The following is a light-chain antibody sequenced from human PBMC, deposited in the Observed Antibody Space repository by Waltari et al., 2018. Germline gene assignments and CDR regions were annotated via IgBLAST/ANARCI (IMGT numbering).Light chain of an antibody. Sequence: DIQMTQSPSSLSASVGDRVTITCRASQTSDNYLNWYQQKPGKAPKVLIHSASTLQTGVPSRFSGRRSGTDFTLTISSLQPEDFATYYGQQSKTIPFTFGQGTKLEIK. CDR3: QQSKTIPFT. CDR1: QTSDNY. J-gene: IGKJ2*01. CDR2: SAS. V-gene: IGKV1-39*01.